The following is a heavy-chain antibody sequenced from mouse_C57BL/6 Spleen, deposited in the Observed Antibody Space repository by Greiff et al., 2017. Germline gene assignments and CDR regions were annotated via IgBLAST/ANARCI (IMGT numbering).Heavy chain of an antibody. V-gene: IGHV1-69*01. CDR2: IDPSDSYT. CDR1: GYTFTSYW. Sequence: QVHVKQPGAELVMPGASVKLSCKASGYTFTSYWMHWVKQRPGQGLEWIGEIDPSDSYTNYNQKFKGKSTLTVDKSSSTAYMQLSSLTSEDSAVYYCARRDYDYDGRYFDYWGQGTTLTVSS. CDR3: ARRDYDYDGRYFDY. J-gene: IGHJ2*01. D-gene: IGHD2-4*01.